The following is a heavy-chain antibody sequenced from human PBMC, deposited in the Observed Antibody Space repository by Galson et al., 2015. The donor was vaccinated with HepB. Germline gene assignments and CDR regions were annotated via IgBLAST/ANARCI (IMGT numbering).Heavy chain of an antibody. CDR2: IIPIFGTA. J-gene: IGHJ6*02. CDR3: ARGLPNIVVVVAATEYYYGMDV. CDR1: GGTFSSYA. Sequence: SVKVSCKASGGTFSSYAISWVRQAPGQGLEWMGGIIPIFGTANYAQKSQGRVTITADESTSTAYMELSSLRSEDTAVYYCARGLPNIVVVVAATEYYYGMDVWGQGTTVTVSS. D-gene: IGHD2-15*01. V-gene: IGHV1-69*13.